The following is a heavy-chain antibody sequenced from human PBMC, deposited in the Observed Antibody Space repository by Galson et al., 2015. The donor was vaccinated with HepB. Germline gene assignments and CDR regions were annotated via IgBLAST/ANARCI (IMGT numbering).Heavy chain of an antibody. CDR2: IKQDRSEK. V-gene: IGHV3-7*03. CDR1: GFTFSSYW. D-gene: IGHD2-2*01. Sequence: SLRLSCAASGFTFSSYWMSWVRQAPGKGLEWVANIKQDRSEKYYVDSVKGRFTISRDNAKNSLYLQMNSLRAEDTAVYYCAREARKIVVVPAAPVEDYYYGMDVWGQGPRSPSP. J-gene: IGHJ6*02. CDR3: AREARKIVVVPAAPVEDYYYGMDV.